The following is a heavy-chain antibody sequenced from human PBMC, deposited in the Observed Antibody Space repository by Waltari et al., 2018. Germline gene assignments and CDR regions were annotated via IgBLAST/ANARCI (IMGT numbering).Heavy chain of an antibody. CDR2: IIPIFGTA. CDR3: ARSGIAAAGTGVIWFDP. Sequence: QVQLVQSGAEVKKPGSSVKVSCKASGGTFSSYAISWVRQAPGQGLEWMGGIIPIFGTANSAHKFQGRVTIPTDESTSTAYMGLSSRRSEDTAVYYCARSGIAAAGTGVIWFDPWGQGTLVTVSS. CDR1: GGTFSSYA. V-gene: IGHV1-69*05. D-gene: IGHD6-13*01. J-gene: IGHJ5*02.